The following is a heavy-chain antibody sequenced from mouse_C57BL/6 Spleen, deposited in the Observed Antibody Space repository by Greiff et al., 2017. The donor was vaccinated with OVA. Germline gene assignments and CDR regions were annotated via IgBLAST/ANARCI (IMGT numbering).Heavy chain of an antibody. V-gene: IGHV1-42*01. CDR2: INPSTGGT. Sequence: EVKLVESGPELVKPGASVKISCKASGYSFTGYYMNWVKQSPEKSLEWIGEINPSTGGTTYNQKFKAKATLTVDKSSSTAYMQLKSLTSEDSAVYYCARFYPYYYAMDYWGQGTSVTVSS. J-gene: IGHJ4*01. CDR1: GYSFTGYY. CDR3: ARFYPYYYAMDY.